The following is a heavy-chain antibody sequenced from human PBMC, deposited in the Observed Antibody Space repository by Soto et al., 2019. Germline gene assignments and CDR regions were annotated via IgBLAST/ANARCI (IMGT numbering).Heavy chain of an antibody. Sequence: GGSLRLSCAASGFTFSSYSMNWVHQAPGKGLEWVSYISSSSSTIYYADSVKGRFTISRDNAKNSLYLQMNSLRAEDTAVYYCARESGTMVRGVITNWFDPWGQGTLVTVSS. V-gene: IGHV3-48*01. D-gene: IGHD3-10*01. J-gene: IGHJ5*02. CDR3: ARESGTMVRGVITNWFDP. CDR2: ISSSSSTI. CDR1: GFTFSSYS.